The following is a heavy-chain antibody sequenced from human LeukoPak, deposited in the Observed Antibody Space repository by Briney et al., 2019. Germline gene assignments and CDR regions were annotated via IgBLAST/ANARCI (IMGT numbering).Heavy chain of an antibody. CDR1: GGSFSGYY. D-gene: IGHD3-16*01. CDR2: IYTSGNT. Sequence: SETLSLTCAVYGGSFSGYYWSWIRQPAGKGLEWIGRIYTSGNTNYNPSLKSRITMSVDTSKNQFSLKLSSVTAADTAVYYCARVRSKDVWRSYGSYYYYYYMDVWGKGTTVTISS. CDR3: ARVRSKDVWRSYGSYYYYYYMDV. J-gene: IGHJ6*03. V-gene: IGHV4-59*10.